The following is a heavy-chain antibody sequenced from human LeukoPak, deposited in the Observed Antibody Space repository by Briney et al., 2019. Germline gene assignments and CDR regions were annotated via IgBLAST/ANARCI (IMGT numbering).Heavy chain of an antibody. V-gene: IGHV4-39*01. D-gene: IGHD1-1*01. CDR3: ATWRTAKTGFDY. Sequence: PSETLSLTCTVSGGSISISSYYWGWIRQPPGEGLEWIGSIYYSGSPYYNPSLKSRVTISVDTSKNQFSLRLSSVTAADTAVYYCATWRTAKTGFDYWGQGTLVTVSS. J-gene: IGHJ4*02. CDR2: IYYSGSP. CDR1: GGSISISSYY.